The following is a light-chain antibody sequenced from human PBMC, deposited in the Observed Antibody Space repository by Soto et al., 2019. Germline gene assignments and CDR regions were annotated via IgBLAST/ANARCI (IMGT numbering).Light chain of an antibody. CDR3: QQANSFPWT. J-gene: IGKJ4*02. Sequence: DIQLTQSPSSVSSSVGDRVTLTCRASQPISTWLVWYQQEPGKAPEVLIHGASTLHGGVPSRFSGSGSGTDFTLTISSLQPEDFATYICQQANSFPWTFGGGTKVDIK. CDR1: QPISTW. V-gene: IGKV1-12*01. CDR2: GAS.